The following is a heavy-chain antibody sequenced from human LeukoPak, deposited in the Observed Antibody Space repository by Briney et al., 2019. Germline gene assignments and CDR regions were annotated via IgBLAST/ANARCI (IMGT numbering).Heavy chain of an antibody. CDR1: GYTFTSYD. Sequence: APVKVSCKASGYTFTSYDINWVRQATGQGLEWMGWMNPNSGNTGYAQKFQGRVTMTRNTSISTAYMELSSLRSEDTAVYYCARDRYCSGGSCYSDFDYWGQGTLVTVSS. CDR3: ARDRYCSGGSCYSDFDY. CDR2: MNPNSGNT. V-gene: IGHV1-8*01. J-gene: IGHJ4*02. D-gene: IGHD2-15*01.